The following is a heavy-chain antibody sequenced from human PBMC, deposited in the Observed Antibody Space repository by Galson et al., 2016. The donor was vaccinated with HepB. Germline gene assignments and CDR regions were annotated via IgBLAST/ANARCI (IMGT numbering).Heavy chain of an antibody. CDR3: ARHECRGSDCFSASDF. CDR1: GYRFANYW. J-gene: IGHJ3*01. D-gene: IGHD2-21*02. CDR2: VYPGNSEI. V-gene: IGHV5-51*01. Sequence: QSGAEVKKPGESLKISCKGSGYRFANYWIGWVRQMPGKGLESMGIVYPGNSEIRYSPSFQGQVTISADKSITTVYLQWNSLKASDSAIYYCARHECRGSDCFSASDFWGQGTVVTVSS.